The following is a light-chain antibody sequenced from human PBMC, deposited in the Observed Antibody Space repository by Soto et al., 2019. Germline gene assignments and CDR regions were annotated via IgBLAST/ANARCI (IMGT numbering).Light chain of an antibody. CDR3: QQDNSFPFS. CDR1: PGISSW. V-gene: IGKV1-12*02. J-gene: IGKJ3*01. CDR2: AAS. Sequence: DIQITQSPSSVSASVGDSVTITCRASPGISSWLAWYQQKPGKAPKLRIYAASSFQSGVPSRFSGSGSWTDFTLTISSLQTEDFATYYCQQDNSFPFSFGPGTKVDIK.